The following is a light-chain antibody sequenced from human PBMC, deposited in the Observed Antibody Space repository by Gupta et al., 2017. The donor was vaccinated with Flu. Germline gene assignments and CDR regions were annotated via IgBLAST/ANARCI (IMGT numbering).Light chain of an antibody. V-gene: IGKV3-20*01. CDR1: QSVNSRY. J-gene: IGKJ1*01. Sequence: GTLSLSPGERATLSCRASQSVNSRYLTWYQQKPGQAPNLLIYGASSRATGIPDRFSGSGSGTDFTLTISRLEPEDFAMYYCQQYGRLPWTFGQGTKVEIK. CDR3: QQYGRLPWT. CDR2: GAS.